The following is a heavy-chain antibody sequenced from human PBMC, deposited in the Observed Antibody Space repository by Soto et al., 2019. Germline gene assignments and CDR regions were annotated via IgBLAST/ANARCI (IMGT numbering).Heavy chain of an antibody. V-gene: IGHV1-2*02. CDR1: GYTFTGQY. D-gene: IGHD3-3*02. Sequence: GVSVKVSCKASGYTFTGQYMHWVRQAPGQGLEWMGWINPDSGDTKYAQKFQGRVTMTRDTSISTVYMELSRLKSDDTAVYYCARDRGNMVAIFHHYYGMDVWGQGTTVTVSS. CDR2: INPDSGDT. J-gene: IGHJ6*02. CDR3: ARDRGNMVAIFHHYYGMDV.